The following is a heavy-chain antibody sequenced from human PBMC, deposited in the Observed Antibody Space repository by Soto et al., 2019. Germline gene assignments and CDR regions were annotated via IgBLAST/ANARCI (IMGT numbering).Heavy chain of an antibody. V-gene: IGHV4-34*01. CDR1: GGSFSGYY. CDR3: ARASRKIVVVPAARSPSFDP. Sequence: SETLSLTCAVYGGSFSGYYWSWIRQPPGKGLEWIGEINHSGSTNYNPSLKSRVTISVDTSKNQFSLKLSSATAADTAVYYCARASRKIVVVPAARSPSFDPWGQGTLVTVS. CDR2: INHSGST. D-gene: IGHD2-2*01. J-gene: IGHJ5*02.